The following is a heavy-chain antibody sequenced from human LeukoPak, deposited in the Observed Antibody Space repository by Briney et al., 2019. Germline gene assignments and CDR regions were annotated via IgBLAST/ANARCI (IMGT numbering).Heavy chain of an antibody. CDR2: ISGSGGST. J-gene: IGHJ1*01. CDR1: GFTFSSYG. Sequence: GGSLRLSCAASGFTFSSYGMSWVRQAPGKGLEWVSAISGSGGSTYYADSVKGRFTISRDNSKNSLFLQMNSLGAEDTAVYYCARSTDTYSNYGSRYFQHWGQGTVVTVSS. CDR3: ARSTDTYSNYGSRYFQH. V-gene: IGHV3-23*01. D-gene: IGHD4-11*01.